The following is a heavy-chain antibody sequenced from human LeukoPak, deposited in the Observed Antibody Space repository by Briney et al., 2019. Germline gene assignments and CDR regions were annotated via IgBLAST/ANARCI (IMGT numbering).Heavy chain of an antibody. D-gene: IGHD3-10*01. CDR1: GFTFSSYS. J-gene: IGHJ5*02. CDR3: AKDREYYGSGSYYRPINWFDP. V-gene: IGHV3-23*01. Sequence: GGSLRLSCAASGFTFSSYSMSWVRQTPGKGLEWVSAISGSGGSTYYADSVKGRFTISRDNSKNTLYLQMNSLRAEDTAVYYCAKDREYYGSGSYYRPINWFDPWGQGTLVTVSS. CDR2: ISGSGGST.